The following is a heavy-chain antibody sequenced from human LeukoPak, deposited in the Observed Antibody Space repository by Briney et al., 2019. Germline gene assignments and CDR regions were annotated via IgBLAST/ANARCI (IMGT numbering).Heavy chain of an antibody. CDR2: MYLSGTT. CDR1: GDSINSLDL. V-gene: IGHV4-4*02. CDR3: AGLVGRYSSGLYYYYFDY. Sequence: TETLYLTCTVSGDSINSLDLWSWVRQPPGKGLEWIGEMYLSGTTHSNPSVKSRVTISIDKSKNQFFLNLSSVTAADTAVYYCAGLVGRYSSGLYYYYFDYWGQGTLVTVSS. J-gene: IGHJ4*02. D-gene: IGHD3-22*01.